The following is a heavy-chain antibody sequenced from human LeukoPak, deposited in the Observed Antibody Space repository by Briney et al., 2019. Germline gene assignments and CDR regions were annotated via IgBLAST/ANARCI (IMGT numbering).Heavy chain of an antibody. CDR3: ARQVAVAGRYYFDY. J-gene: IGHJ4*02. CDR1: GYSISSGYY. CDR2: IYHSGSD. Sequence: SETLSLTCTVSGYSISSGYYWGWIRPPPGKGLEWIGNIYHSGSDFYNPSLESRVTISVDTSKNQFSLNLSSVTAADTAVYYCARQVAVAGRYYFDYWGQGTLVTVSS. V-gene: IGHV4-38-2*02. D-gene: IGHD6-19*01.